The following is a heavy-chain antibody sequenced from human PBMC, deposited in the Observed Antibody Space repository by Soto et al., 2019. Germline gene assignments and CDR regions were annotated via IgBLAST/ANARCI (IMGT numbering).Heavy chain of an antibody. J-gene: IGHJ6*01. Sequence: QITLKESGPTLVKPTQTLTLTCTFSGFSLTGSGVGVGWIRQPPGKALEWLALIYWDDDKRYSPSLKSRLTLPTAPATTHLALTLTHIPLVDKAAHCCARLLGRDPSWYNIVFWGPGTPVPVSS. CDR2: IYWDDDK. CDR3: ARLLGRDPSWYNIVF. CDR1: GFSLTGSGVG. V-gene: IGHV2-5*02. D-gene: IGHD6-13*01.